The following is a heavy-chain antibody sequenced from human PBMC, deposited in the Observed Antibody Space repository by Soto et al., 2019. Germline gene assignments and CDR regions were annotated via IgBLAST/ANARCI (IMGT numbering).Heavy chain of an antibody. CDR1: GFTFSSYW. V-gene: IGHV3-7*04. Sequence: EVQLVESGGGLVQPGGSLRLSCAASGFTFSSYWMNWVRQAPGKGLEWVANIKQDGSEKYYVDSVKGRFTISRDNAKNSGYLQTNSLRAEDAAGYYCARGYDSSGYYYYYFGMDVWGQGTTVTVSS. CDR3: ARGYDSSGYYYYYFGMDV. CDR2: IKQDGSEK. D-gene: IGHD3-22*01. J-gene: IGHJ6*02.